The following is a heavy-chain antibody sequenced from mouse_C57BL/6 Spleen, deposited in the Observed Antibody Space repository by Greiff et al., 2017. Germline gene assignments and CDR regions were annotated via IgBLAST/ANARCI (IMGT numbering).Heavy chain of an antibody. CDR2: ISYDGSN. J-gene: IGHJ3*01. D-gene: IGHD4-1*01. CDR1: GYSITSGYY. CDR3: ASAGPWFAY. Sequence: DVQLQESGPGLVKPSQSLSLTCSVTGYSITSGYYWNWIRQFPGNKLEWMGYISYDGSNNYNPSLKNRISITRDTSKNQFFLKLNSVTTEDTATYYCASAGPWFAYWGQGTLVTVSA. V-gene: IGHV3-6*01.